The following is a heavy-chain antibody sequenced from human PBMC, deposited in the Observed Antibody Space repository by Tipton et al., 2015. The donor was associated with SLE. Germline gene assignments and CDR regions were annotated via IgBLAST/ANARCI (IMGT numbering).Heavy chain of an antibody. CDR3: VRDSTWNDSDY. J-gene: IGHJ4*02. V-gene: IGHV3-21*03. CDR2: ISFDSNYI. CDR1: GFSFSTYS. D-gene: IGHD1-1*01. Sequence: SLRLSCAASGFSFSTYSMNWVRQAPGKGLEWVSSISFDSNYIYYADSVKGRFTISRDDSQSIAYLQMNSLKAEDTGLYYCVRDSTWNDSDYWGQGTLVTVSS.